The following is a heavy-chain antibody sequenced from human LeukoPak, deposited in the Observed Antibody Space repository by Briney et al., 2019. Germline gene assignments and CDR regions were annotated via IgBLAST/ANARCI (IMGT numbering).Heavy chain of an antibody. J-gene: IGHJ3*02. CDR2: IYHSGST. CDR1: GGSISSYY. D-gene: IGHD4-17*01. Sequence: SETLSLTCTVSGGSISSYYWSWIRQPPGKGLEWIGEIYHSGSTNYNPSLKSRVTISVDKSKSQFSLKLSSVTAADTAVYYCASEGLRGAFDIWGQGTMVTVSS. V-gene: IGHV4-59*12. CDR3: ASEGLRGAFDI.